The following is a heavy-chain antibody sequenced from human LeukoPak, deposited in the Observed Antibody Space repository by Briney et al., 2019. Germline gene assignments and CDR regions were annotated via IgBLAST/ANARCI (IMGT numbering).Heavy chain of an antibody. J-gene: IGHJ6*02. V-gene: IGHV4-59*01. CDR2: IYYSGST. Sequence: SETLSLTCTVSGGSISSYYWSWIRQPPGEGLEWIGYIYYSGSTNYNPSLKGRVTISVDTSKNQFSLKLSSVTAADTAVYYCAREYCSSTSCWRGLNYYYGMDVWGQGTTVTVSS. CDR3: AREYCSSTSCWRGLNYYYGMDV. CDR1: GGSISSYY. D-gene: IGHD2-2*01.